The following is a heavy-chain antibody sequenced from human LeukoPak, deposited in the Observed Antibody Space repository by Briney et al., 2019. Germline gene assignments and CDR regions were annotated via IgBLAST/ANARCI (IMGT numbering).Heavy chain of an antibody. CDR2: FEPEDGET. D-gene: IGHD5-12*01. V-gene: IGHV1-24*01. CDR1: GYTLTEFS. Sequence: ASVKVSCKVSGYTLTEFSIQWVRQAPGKGLEWMGGFEPEDGETIYAQRFQGRVIMSEDSSTETAYMELSGLRSEDTAIYYCTTVAHYDWPQTYYHWGQGTLVTVSS. CDR3: TTVAHYDWPQTYYH. J-gene: IGHJ5*02.